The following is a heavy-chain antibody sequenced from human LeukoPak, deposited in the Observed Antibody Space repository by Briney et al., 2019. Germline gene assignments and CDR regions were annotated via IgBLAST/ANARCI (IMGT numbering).Heavy chain of an antibody. CDR1: GGSISSGDYY. CDR3: ASEGYCSSTSCPLDY. V-gene: IGHV4-30-4*01. Sequence: PSQTLSLTCTVSGGSISSGDYYWSWIRQPPGKGLEWIGYIYYSGSTYYNPSLKGRVTISVDTSKNQFSLKLSSVTAADTAVYYCASEGYCSSTSCPLDYWGQGTLVTVSS. J-gene: IGHJ4*02. D-gene: IGHD2-2*01. CDR2: IYYSGST.